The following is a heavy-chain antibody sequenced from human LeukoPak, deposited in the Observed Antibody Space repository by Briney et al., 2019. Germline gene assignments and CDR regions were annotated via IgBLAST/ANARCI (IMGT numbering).Heavy chain of an antibody. J-gene: IGHJ6*03. V-gene: IGHV1-69*05. CDR1: GYTFTSYG. Sequence: GASVKVSCKASGYTFTSYGISWVRQAAGQGLEWMGGIIPIFGTANYAQKFQGRVTITTDESTSTAYMELSSLRSEDTAVYYCARDRIAVDGNYYYYMDVWGKGTTVTVPS. CDR3: ARDRIAVDGNYYYYMDV. D-gene: IGHD6-19*01. CDR2: IIPIFGTA.